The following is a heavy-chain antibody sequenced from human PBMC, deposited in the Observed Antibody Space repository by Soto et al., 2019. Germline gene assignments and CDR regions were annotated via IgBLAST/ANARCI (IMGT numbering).Heavy chain of an antibody. Sequence: QAQLMQSGAEVKKPGSSVKITCKASGYTFPSYVIHWVRQTPGQRLEWMGWIHAGNVYAEYSQKFQGRVTITRDTSASTVFLELSSLRSEDTAVYYCAKTKTTAYNFNPHGMAVWGQGTRVTVSS. D-gene: IGHD4-4*01. CDR1: GYTFPSYV. CDR3: AKTKTTAYNFNPHGMAV. V-gene: IGHV1-3*01. J-gene: IGHJ6*02. CDR2: IHAGNVYA.